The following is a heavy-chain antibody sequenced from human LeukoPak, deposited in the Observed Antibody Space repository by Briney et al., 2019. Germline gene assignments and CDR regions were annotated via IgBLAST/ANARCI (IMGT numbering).Heavy chain of an antibody. Sequence: SQTLSLTCAVSGGSISSGGYSWSWIRQPPGKGLEWIEYIYHSGSTYYNPSLKSRVTISVDRSKNQFSLKLSSVTAADTAVYYCARASRVWFGGLDYWGQGTLVTVSS. D-gene: IGHD3-10*01. CDR2: IYHSGST. CDR3: ARASRVWFGGLDY. J-gene: IGHJ4*02. CDR1: GGSISSGGYS. V-gene: IGHV4-30-2*01.